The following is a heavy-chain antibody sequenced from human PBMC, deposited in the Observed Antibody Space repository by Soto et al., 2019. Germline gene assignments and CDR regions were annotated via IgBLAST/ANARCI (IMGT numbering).Heavy chain of an antibody. CDR2: IIPISGRT. J-gene: IGHJ4*02. V-gene: IGHV1-69*01. Sequence: VQLVQSGAEVKRPGSSVKVSCEASGGTFSSLGFTWVRQAPGQGLEWMGGIIPISGRTTFAPKFLGRVTITADESTRTTYMELTALTTDDTAIYYCATRDTQGKCLEFAHYWSQGTLVTVSP. CDR3: ATRDTQGKCLEFAHY. CDR1: GGTFSSLG. D-gene: IGHD5-18*01.